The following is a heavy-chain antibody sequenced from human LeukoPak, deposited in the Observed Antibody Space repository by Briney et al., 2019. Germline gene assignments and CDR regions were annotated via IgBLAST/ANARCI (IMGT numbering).Heavy chain of an antibody. Sequence: SVKVSCKASGGTFSSYTISWVRQAPGQGLEWMGRIIPILGIANYAQKFQGRVTITADKSTSTADMELSSLRSEDTAVYYCAGEYYDFWSGRLGQFDYWGQGTLVTVSS. CDR1: GGTFSSYT. CDR2: IIPILGIA. J-gene: IGHJ4*02. CDR3: AGEYYDFWSGRLGQFDY. D-gene: IGHD3-3*01. V-gene: IGHV1-69*02.